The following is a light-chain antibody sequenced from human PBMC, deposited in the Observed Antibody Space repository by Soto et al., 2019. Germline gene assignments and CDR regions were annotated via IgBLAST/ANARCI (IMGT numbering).Light chain of an antibody. CDR2: GAS. Sequence: QMTQSPSSVSASVGDRFTITCRAREVVGNWLAWYQERPGRAPKLLIYGASILHSGVPSRFSGSGFGTDFTLTISSLQPEDFATYYCQQAHNFPLTFGQGTKVDIK. J-gene: IGKJ1*01. CDR3: QQAHNFPLT. CDR1: EVVGNW. V-gene: IGKV1-12*01.